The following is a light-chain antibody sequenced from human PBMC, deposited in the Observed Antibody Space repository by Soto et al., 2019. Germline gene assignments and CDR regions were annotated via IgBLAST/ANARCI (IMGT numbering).Light chain of an antibody. CDR2: AAS. CDR3: QKSYSSPPK. Sequence: DFQLTHSPSFLSASVLYRVTITFRASQGISTYLAWYQQRPGKAPDLLMYAASFLKSGVPSRFIGSGSGTEFTLTINSLQPEDFATYYCQKSYSSPPKFGQGTKVDIK. V-gene: IGKV1-9*01. CDR1: QGISTY. J-gene: IGKJ1*01.